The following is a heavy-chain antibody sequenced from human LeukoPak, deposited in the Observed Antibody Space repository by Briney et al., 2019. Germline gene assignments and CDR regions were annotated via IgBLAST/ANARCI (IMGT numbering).Heavy chain of an antibody. V-gene: IGHV3-21*01. CDR2: ISSSSGYI. D-gene: IGHD2-15*01. Sequence: GGSLRLSCAASGFTVSSNYMSWVRQAPGKGLEWVSFISSSSGYIYYADSVKGRFTVSRDDAKSSLYLQMNSLRADDTAVYYCARDWGDCSGGSCYFDIWGQGTMVTVSS. J-gene: IGHJ3*02. CDR3: ARDWGDCSGGSCYFDI. CDR1: GFTVSSNY.